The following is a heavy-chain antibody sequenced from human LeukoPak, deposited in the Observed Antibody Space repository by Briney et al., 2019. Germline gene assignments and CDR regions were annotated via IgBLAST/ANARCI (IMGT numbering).Heavy chain of an antibody. CDR3: ALGFHDVWEL. D-gene: IGHD1-26*01. Sequence: SETLSLTCVVSGGSLSTHHWSRIRQSPGRGLEWIGYISDSGSTYYNPSLKSRVTISVDTSKNQFSLKLSSVTAADTAVYYCALGFHDVWELWGQGTLVTVSS. J-gene: IGHJ1*01. CDR2: ISDSGST. V-gene: IGHV4-59*11. CDR1: GGSLSTHH.